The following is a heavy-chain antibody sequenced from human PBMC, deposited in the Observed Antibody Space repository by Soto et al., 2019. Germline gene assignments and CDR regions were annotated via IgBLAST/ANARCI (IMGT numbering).Heavy chain of an antibody. CDR1: GGTFSSYA. CDR2: IIPIFGTA. J-gene: IGHJ6*02. V-gene: IGHV1-69*13. D-gene: IGHD1-26*01. CDR3: ARADQGGYYYYYGMDV. Sequence: SVKVSCKASGGTFSSYAISWVRQAPGQGLEWMGGIIPIFGTANYAQKFQGRVTITADESTSTAYMELSSLRSEDTAVYYCARADQGGYYYYYGMDVWGQGTTVTVSS.